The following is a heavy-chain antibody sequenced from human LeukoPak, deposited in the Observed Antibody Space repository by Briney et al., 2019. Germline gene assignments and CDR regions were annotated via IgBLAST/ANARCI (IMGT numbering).Heavy chain of an antibody. J-gene: IGHJ4*02. CDR1: GFTFSSYA. Sequence: GGSLRLSCAASGFTFSSYAMSWVRQAPGKGLEWVSAISGSGGSTYYADSVKGRFTISRDNSKNTLYLQMNSLRAEDTAVYYCAKDSEDDFWSGYYSGGYWGQGTLVTVSS. D-gene: IGHD3-3*01. CDR3: AKDSEDDFWSGYYSGGY. V-gene: IGHV3-23*01. CDR2: ISGSGGST.